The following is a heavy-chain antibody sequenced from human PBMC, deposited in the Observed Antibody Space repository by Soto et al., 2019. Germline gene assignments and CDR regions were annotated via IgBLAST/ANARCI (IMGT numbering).Heavy chain of an antibody. V-gene: IGHV3-74*01. CDR1: GFIFNTYW. Sequence: GGSLRLSCAASGFIFNTYWMHWVRQAPGKGLVWISRINSDGSIADYPDSVKGRFFISRDNSDNTLHLQMNSLRDDDTAIYYCAKRRLNTITSLSDYWGQGVQVTVSS. CDR3: AKRRLNTITSLSDY. D-gene: IGHD2-2*01. J-gene: IGHJ1*01. CDR2: INSDGSIA.